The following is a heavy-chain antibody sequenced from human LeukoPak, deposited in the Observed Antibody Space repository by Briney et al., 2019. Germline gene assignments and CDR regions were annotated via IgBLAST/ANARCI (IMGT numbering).Heavy chain of an antibody. D-gene: IGHD3-22*01. CDR3: AKDIYDSSGSYYFDY. V-gene: IGHV3-30*18. CDR2: ISYDGSNK. Sequence: GGSLRLSCAASGFTFSSYGMHWVRQAPGKGLEWVAVISYDGSNKYYADSVKGRFTISRDNSKNTLYLQMNSLRAEDTAVYYCAKDIYDSSGSYYFDYWGQGTLVTVSS. J-gene: IGHJ4*02. CDR1: GFTFSSYG.